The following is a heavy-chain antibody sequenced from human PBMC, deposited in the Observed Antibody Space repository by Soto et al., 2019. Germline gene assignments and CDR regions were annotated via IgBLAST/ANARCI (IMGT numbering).Heavy chain of an antibody. Sequence: VASVKVSCKASGYTFTEYYMHWVRQAPGQGLEWMGWINPNSGGTNYAQNFQGRVTMTRDTSISTAYMELSRLTSDDTAVYYCARVLTISGVHNPGAANWFDPWGQGTLVTVSS. CDR1: GYTFTEYY. V-gene: IGHV1-2*02. CDR2: INPNSGGT. CDR3: ARVLTISGVHNPGAANWFDP. D-gene: IGHD3-3*01. J-gene: IGHJ5*02.